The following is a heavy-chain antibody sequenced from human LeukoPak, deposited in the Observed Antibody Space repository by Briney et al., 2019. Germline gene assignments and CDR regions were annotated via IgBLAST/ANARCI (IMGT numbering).Heavy chain of an antibody. CDR2: IYYSGST. V-gene: IGHV4-59*08. CDR1: GGSISSYY. CDR3: ARHGSSSWPDAFDI. Sequence: SETLSLTCTVSGGSISSYYWSWFRQPPGKGLEWIGYIYYSGSTNYNPSLKSRVTISVDTSKNQFSLKLSSVTAADTAVYYCARHGSSSWPDAFDIWGQGTMVTVSS. D-gene: IGHD6-13*01. J-gene: IGHJ3*02.